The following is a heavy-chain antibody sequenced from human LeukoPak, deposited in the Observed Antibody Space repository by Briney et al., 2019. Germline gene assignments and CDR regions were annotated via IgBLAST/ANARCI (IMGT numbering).Heavy chain of an antibody. V-gene: IGHV3-21*01. CDR2: ISSSSSYI. CDR1: GFTFSSYS. D-gene: IGHD3-10*01. Sequence: GGSLRLSCAASGFTFSSYSMNWVRQAPGKGLEWVSSISSSSSYIYYADSVKGRFTISRDNAKNSLYLQMNSLRAEGTAAYYCARDMVRGVIASMDVWGKGTTVTVSS. CDR3: ARDMVRGVIASMDV. J-gene: IGHJ6*04.